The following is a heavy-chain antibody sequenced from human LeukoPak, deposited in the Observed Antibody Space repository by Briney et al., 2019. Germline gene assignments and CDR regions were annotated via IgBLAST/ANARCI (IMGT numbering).Heavy chain of an antibody. D-gene: IGHD3-3*01. Sequence: PGGSLRLSCAVSGFTFSSYGVHWVRQAPGKGLEWMAVISYDGTNKYYADSVKGRFTISRDNSKNTLYLQMNSLRAEDTAVYYCAKDLNYDFWSGLGNWGQGTLVTVSS. CDR1: GFTFSSYG. J-gene: IGHJ4*02. V-gene: IGHV3-30*18. CDR3: AKDLNYDFWSGLGN. CDR2: ISYDGTNK.